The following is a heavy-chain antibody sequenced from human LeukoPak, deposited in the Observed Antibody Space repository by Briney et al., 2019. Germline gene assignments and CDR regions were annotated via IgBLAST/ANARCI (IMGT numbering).Heavy chain of an antibody. J-gene: IGHJ4*02. CDR2: IRYDGSNK. D-gene: IGHD6-19*01. CDR1: GFTFSSYG. Sequence: GGSLRLSCAASGFTFSSYGMHWVRQAPGKGLEWVAFIRYDGSNKYYADSVKGRFTISRDNSKNTLYLQMNSLRAEDTAVYYCAKDDLAVAGTPFDYWGQGTLVTVSS. CDR3: AKDDLAVAGTPFDY. V-gene: IGHV3-30*02.